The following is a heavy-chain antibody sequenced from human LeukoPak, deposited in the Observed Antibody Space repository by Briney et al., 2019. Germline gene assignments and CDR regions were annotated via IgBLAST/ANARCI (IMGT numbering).Heavy chain of an antibody. CDR2: IRYDGSNK. Sequence: PGGSLRLSCAASGFTFSSYGMHWVRQAPGKGLEWVAFIRYDGSNKYYADSVKGRFTISRDNSKNTLYLQMNSLRAEDTAVYYCARANRLAATSPDYWGQGTLVTVSS. J-gene: IGHJ4*02. CDR3: ARANRLAATSPDY. V-gene: IGHV3-30*02. D-gene: IGHD2-15*01. CDR1: GFTFSSYG.